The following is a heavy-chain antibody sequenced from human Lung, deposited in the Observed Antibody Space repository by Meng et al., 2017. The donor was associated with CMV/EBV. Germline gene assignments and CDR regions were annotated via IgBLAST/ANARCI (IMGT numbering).Heavy chain of an antibody. CDR1: GYSFTSYW. V-gene: IGHV5-51*01. J-gene: IGHJ6*02. Sequence: KVSCXGSGYSFTSYWIGWVRQMPGKGLEWMGIIYPGDSDTRYSPSFQGQVTISADKSISTAYLQWSSLKASDTAMYYCARHGGSTIYYYYGMDVWGQGTTVTVSS. CDR2: IYPGDSDT. CDR3: ARHGGSTIYYYYGMDV. D-gene: IGHD2-15*01.